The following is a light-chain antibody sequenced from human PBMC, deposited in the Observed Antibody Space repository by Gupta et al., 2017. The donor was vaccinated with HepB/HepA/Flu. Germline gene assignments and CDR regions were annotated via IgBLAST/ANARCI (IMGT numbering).Light chain of an antibody. CDR1: SSDVGSYNR. CDR3: SSYTSSSNVV. Sequence: TISCTGTSSDVGSYNRVSWYQQALGTAPKLLIYEVSNRPSGVPDRFSGSNSGNTASLTISGLQAEDEADYYCSSYTSSSNVVFGGGTKLTVL. CDR2: EVS. J-gene: IGLJ2*01. V-gene: IGLV2-18*02.